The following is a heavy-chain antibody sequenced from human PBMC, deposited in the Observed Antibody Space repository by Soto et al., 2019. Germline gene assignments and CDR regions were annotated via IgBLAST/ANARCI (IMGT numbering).Heavy chain of an antibody. Sequence: SETLSLTCAVSGFSISSAYYWGWVRQPPGKGLEWIGSIYYSGSTHYNPSLKSRVTISLDRSKNQFSLKLSSVTAADTAVYYCAQTAGGGFCSSYTCSLLNWLDPWGQGIMVTVYS. D-gene: IGHD2-2*01. V-gene: IGHV4-38-2*01. CDR3: AQTAGGGFCSSYTCSLLNWLDP. J-gene: IGHJ5*02. CDR1: GFSISSAYY. CDR2: IYYSGST.